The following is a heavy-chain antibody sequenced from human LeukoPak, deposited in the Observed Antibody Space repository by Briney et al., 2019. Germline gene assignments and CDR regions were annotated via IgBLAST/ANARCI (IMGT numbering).Heavy chain of an antibody. Sequence: SETLSLTCTVSGGSISSSSYYWGWIRQPPGKGLEWIGSSYYSGSTYYNPSLKSRVTISVDTSKNHFSLKLSSVTAADTAVYYCERLCKEILEWLIHNWFDPWGQGTLVTVSS. J-gene: IGHJ5*02. CDR2: SYYSGST. CDR1: GGSISSSSYY. V-gene: IGHV4-39*02. CDR3: ERLCKEILEWLIHNWFDP. D-gene: IGHD3-3*01.